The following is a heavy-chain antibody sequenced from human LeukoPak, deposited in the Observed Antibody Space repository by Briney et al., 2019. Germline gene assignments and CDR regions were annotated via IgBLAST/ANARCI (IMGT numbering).Heavy chain of an antibody. V-gene: IGHV4-39*01. Sequence: PSETLSLTCTVSGGSISSSGYSWGWIRQPPGKGLEWIGVIYHRGGTYYNPSLKSRLTMSVDTSKNQFPLKLSSVTATDTAVYYCASLIAAGYFDHWGQGTLVTVSS. CDR1: GGSISSSGYS. D-gene: IGHD6-13*01. J-gene: IGHJ4*02. CDR3: ASLIAAGYFDH. CDR2: IYHRGGT.